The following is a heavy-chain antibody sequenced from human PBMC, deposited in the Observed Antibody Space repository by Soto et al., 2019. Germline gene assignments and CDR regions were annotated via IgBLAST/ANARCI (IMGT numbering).Heavy chain of an antibody. V-gene: IGHV4-59*01. J-gene: IGHJ4*02. Sequence: QVQLQESGPGLVKPSETLSLTCTVSGGSISNFYWSWIRQPPGKGPDYIGYIQVGGSTNYNPSLESRVAISVNTTKNQFSLRLTSVTAADTAVYYCARGFGVTTSPPGHWGQGTLVTVSS. CDR2: IQVGGST. CDR3: ARGFGVTTSPPGH. CDR1: GGSISNFY. D-gene: IGHD4-17*01.